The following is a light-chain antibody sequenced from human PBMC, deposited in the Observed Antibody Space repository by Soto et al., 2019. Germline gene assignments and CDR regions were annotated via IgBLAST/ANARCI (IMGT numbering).Light chain of an antibody. CDR3: MQALQSPRT. J-gene: IGKJ2*01. CDR1: QRLLHSNGFNY. CDR2: LGS. Sequence: DVVMTQSPLSLPVTPGEPASISCNSSQRLLHSNGFNYLDWYLQRPGQSPQLLIYLGSNRASGVPDRFSGSGSGTDFTLKISRVEAEDIGVYYCMQALQSPRTFGQGSKLEIE. V-gene: IGKV2-28*01.